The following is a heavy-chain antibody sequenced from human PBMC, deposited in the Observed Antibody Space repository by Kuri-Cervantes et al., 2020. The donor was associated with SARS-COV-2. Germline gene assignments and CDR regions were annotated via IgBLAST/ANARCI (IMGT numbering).Heavy chain of an antibody. CDR1: GYSISSGYY. CDR2: IYHSGST. J-gene: IGHJ2*01. CDR3: ATEARSHRRLTAPWYFDL. V-gene: IGHV4-38-2*01. D-gene: IGHD2-21*02. Sequence: GSLRLSCAVSGYSISSGYYWGWIRQPPGKGLEWIGSIYHSGSTYYNPSLKSRVTISVDTSKNQFSLKLSSVTAADTAVYYCATEARSHRRLTAPWYFDLWGRGTLVTVSS.